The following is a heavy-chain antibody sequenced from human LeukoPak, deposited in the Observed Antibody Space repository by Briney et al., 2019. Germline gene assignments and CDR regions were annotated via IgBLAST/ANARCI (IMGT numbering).Heavy chain of an antibody. V-gene: IGHV4-59*01. CDR3: ARKRTPANWGSYYFDY. J-gene: IGHJ4*02. CDR2: IYYSGST. CDR1: GGSISSYY. Sequence: SETLSLTCTVSGGSISSYYWSWIRQPPGKGLEWIGYIYYSGSTNYNPSLKSRVTISVDTSKNQFSLKLSSVTAADTAVYYCARKRTPANWGSYYFDYWGQGTLDTVSS. D-gene: IGHD7-27*01.